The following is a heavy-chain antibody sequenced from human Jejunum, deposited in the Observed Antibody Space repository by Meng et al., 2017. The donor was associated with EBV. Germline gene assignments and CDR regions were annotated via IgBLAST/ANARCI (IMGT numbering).Heavy chain of an antibody. CDR2: IIHSGST. V-gene: IGHV4-34*12. CDR1: GGSFNYYY. D-gene: IGHD6-19*01. Sequence: QGQLQQWGAGLLKPSETLSLTWAVYGGSFNYYYWTWIRQPPGKGLEWIGEIIHSGSTNYDPSLKGRVTISVDRSKNQFSLKLTSVTAADTAVYYCARKAVPGTFARPKFDYWGQGTLVTVAS. J-gene: IGHJ4*02. CDR3: ARKAVPGTFARPKFDY.